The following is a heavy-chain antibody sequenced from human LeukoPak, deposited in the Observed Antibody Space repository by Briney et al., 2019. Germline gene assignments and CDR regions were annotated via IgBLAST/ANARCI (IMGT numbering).Heavy chain of an antibody. Sequence: GASVKVSCKASGYTFTSYYMHWVRQAPGQGLEWMGIINPSGGSTSYAQKFQGRVTMTRDTSTSTVYMELSSLRSEDTAVYYCARVPTLTGWVYYFDYWGQGTLVTVSS. CDR3: ARVPTLTGWVYYFDY. V-gene: IGHV1-46*01. CDR2: INPSGGST. CDR1: GYTFTSYY. D-gene: IGHD2-8*02. J-gene: IGHJ4*02.